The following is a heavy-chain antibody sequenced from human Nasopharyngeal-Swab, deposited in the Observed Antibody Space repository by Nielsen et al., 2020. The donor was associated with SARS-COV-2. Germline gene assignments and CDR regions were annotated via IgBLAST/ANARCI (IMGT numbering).Heavy chain of an antibody. Sequence: WVRQAPGQGLEWMGRIIPILGIANYAQKFQGRVMITADKSTSTAYMELSSLRSEDTAVYYCASSITMVRGVITVSGAFDIWGQGTMVTVSS. J-gene: IGHJ3*02. D-gene: IGHD3-10*01. V-gene: IGHV1-69*02. CDR2: IIPILGIA. CDR3: ASSITMVRGVITVSGAFDI.